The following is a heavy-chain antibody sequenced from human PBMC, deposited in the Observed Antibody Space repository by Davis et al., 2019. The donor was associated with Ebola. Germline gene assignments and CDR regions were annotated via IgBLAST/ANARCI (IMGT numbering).Heavy chain of an antibody. CDR2: IRSKANSYAT. V-gene: IGHV3-73*01. Sequence: GESLKISCAAYGFTFSGSAMHWVRQASGKGLEWVGRIRSKANSYATAYAASVKGRFTISRDDSKNTAYLQMISLKTEDTAVYYCTSGGKVDYWGQGTLVTVSS. D-gene: IGHD1-26*01. CDR3: TSGGKVDY. CDR1: GFTFSGSA. J-gene: IGHJ4*02.